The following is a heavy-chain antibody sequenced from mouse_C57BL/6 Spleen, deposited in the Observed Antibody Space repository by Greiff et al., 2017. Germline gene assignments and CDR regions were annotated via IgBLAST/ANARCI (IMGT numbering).Heavy chain of an antibody. CDR2: IYPRSGNT. CDR1: GYTFTSYG. CDR3: AREGGEFLPALAY. V-gene: IGHV1-81*01. D-gene: IGHD6-1*01. Sequence: LQESGAELARPGASVKLSCKASGYTFTSYGISWVKQRTGQGLEWIGEIYPRSGNTYYNEKFKGKATLTADKSSSTAYMELRSLTSEDSAVYFCAREGGEFLPALAYWGQGTLVTVSA. J-gene: IGHJ3*01.